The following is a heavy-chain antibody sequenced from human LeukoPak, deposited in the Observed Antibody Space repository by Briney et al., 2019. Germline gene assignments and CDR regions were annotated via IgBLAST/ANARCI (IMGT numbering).Heavy chain of an antibody. CDR1: GYTFTSYY. V-gene: IGHV1-46*01. CDR2: INPSGGST. Sequence: ASVKVSCKASGYTFTSYYMHWVRQAPGQGLEWMGIINPSGGSTSYAQKFQGRVTMTRDTSTSTVYMELSSLRSEDTAVYYCARGDRPLYSNYDYYYYGMDVWGQGTTVTVSS. CDR3: ARGDRPLYSNYDYYYYGMDV. J-gene: IGHJ6*02. D-gene: IGHD4-11*01.